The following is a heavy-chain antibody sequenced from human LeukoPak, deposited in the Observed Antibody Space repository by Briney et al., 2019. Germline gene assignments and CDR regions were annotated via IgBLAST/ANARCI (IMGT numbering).Heavy chain of an antibody. V-gene: IGHV3-48*04. J-gene: IGHJ3*02. CDR3: ARDYRGSSGRAFDI. Sequence: PGGSLRLSCAASGFNFSTYSMNWVRQAPGKGLEWVSYISTSTSTIYYADSVKGRFTISRDNAKKSLYLQMNSLRAEDSALYYCARDYRGSSGRAFDIWGQGTMVTVSS. D-gene: IGHD6-13*01. CDR1: GFNFSTYS. CDR2: ISTSTSTI.